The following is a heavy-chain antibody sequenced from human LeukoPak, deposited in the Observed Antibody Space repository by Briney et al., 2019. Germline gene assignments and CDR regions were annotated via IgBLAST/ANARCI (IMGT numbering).Heavy chain of an antibody. CDR1: GFTFSSYD. Sequence: GGSLRLSCAASGFTFSSYDMHWVRQGPGKSLEWVSAIGTAGNTNYAGSVKGRFTISRENAKNSLYLQMSSLRAGDTAVYYCARVRSDSSGWYHVLDWGQGTLVTVSS. D-gene: IGHD6-19*01. CDR2: IGTAGNT. J-gene: IGHJ4*02. CDR3: ARVRSDSSGWYHVLD. V-gene: IGHV3-13*01.